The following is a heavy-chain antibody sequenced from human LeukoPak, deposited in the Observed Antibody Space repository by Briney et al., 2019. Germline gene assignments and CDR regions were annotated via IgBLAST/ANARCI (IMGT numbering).Heavy chain of an antibody. D-gene: IGHD2-2*01. CDR1: GASLSIYY. V-gene: IGHV4-4*07. Sequence: SETLSLTCTLSGASLSIYYWSWVRPPAGEGLEWIGRIYTSGSHNYNPSLKSRVTMSVDTSKNQFSLKLSSVTAADTAVYYCARTIVVVPAATNWFDPWGQGTLVTVSS. CDR3: ARTIVVVPAATNWFDP. CDR2: IYTSGSH. J-gene: IGHJ5*02.